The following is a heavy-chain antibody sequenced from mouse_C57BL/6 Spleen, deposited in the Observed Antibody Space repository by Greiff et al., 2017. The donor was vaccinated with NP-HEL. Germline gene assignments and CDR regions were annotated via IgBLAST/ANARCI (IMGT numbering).Heavy chain of an antibody. CDR1: GFTFSSYA. CDR2: ISDGGSYT. V-gene: IGHV5-4*01. D-gene: IGHD2-3*01. CDR3: ARDPDDGYSGWFAY. J-gene: IGHJ3*01. Sequence: EVHLVESGGGLVKPGGSLKLSCAASGFTFSSYAMSWVRQTPEKRLEWVATISDGGSYTYYPDNVKGRFTISRDNAKNNLYLQMSHLKSEDTAMYYCARDPDDGYSGWFAYWGQGTLVTVSA.